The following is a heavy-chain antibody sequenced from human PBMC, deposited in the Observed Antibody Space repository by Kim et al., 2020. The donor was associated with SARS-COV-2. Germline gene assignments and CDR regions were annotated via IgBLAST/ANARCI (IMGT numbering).Heavy chain of an antibody. V-gene: IGHV3-23*01. Sequence: GGSLRLSCAASGFTFNTYAMSWVRQAPGKGLEWVSSISGNSYIIDYADSVRGRFTISRDNSRNTVDVQMNSLRPEDTAVYYCAKDSRGYNYGEFDSWGQGILVTVSS. CDR2: ISGNSYII. CDR1: GFTFNTYA. D-gene: IGHD5-12*01. CDR3: AKDSRGYNYGEFDS. J-gene: IGHJ4*02.